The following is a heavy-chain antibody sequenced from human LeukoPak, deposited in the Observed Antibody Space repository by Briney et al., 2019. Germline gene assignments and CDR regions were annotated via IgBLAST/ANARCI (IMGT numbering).Heavy chain of an antibody. Sequence: GRSLRLSCAASGFTFSSYGMHWVRQAPGKGLEWVAVIWYDGSNKYYADSVKGRFTISRDNSKNTLYLQMNSLRAEDTAVYYCARVDINLYCSSTSCYYGGYYYYGMDVWGQGTTVTVPS. J-gene: IGHJ6*02. V-gene: IGHV3-33*01. CDR2: IWYDGSNK. CDR3: ARVDINLYCSSTSCYYGGYYYYGMDV. D-gene: IGHD2-2*01. CDR1: GFTFSSYG.